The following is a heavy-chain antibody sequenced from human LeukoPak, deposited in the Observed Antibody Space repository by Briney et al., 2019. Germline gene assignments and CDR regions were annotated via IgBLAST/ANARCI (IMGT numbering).Heavy chain of an antibody. V-gene: IGHV1-2*02. CDR1: GYTFTGYY. D-gene: IGHD3-9*01. CDR3: ARDPIPRLVIIGFDY. CDR2: INPNSGGT. J-gene: IGHJ4*02. Sequence: GASVKVSCKASGYTFTGYYMHWVRQAPGQGLEWMGWINPNSGGTNYAQKFQGRVTMTRDTSISTAYMELSRLRSDDTAVYYCARDPIPRLVIIGFDYWGQGTLVTVSS.